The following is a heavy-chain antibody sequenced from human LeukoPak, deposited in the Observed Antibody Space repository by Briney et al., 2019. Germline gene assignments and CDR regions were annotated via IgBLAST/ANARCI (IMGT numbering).Heavy chain of an antibody. V-gene: IGHV4-31*03. Sequence: SETLSLTCTVSGGSISSGGYYWSWIRQHPGKGLEWIGYIYYSGSTYYNPSLKSRVTISVDTSKNQFSLKLSSVTAADTAVYYCARSYVVVVAATRLSVATPFDYWGQGTLVTVSS. CDR3: ARSYVVVVAATRLSVATPFDY. CDR1: GGSISSGGYY. CDR2: IYYSGST. D-gene: IGHD2-15*01. J-gene: IGHJ4*02.